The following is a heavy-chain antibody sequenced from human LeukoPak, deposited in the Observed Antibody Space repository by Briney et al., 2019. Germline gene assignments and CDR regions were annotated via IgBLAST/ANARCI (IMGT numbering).Heavy chain of an antibody. CDR3: ARGRDGYNSLYHY. D-gene: IGHD5-24*01. CDR2: INHSGST. CDR1: GGSFSGYY. Sequence: PSETLSLTCAVYGGSFSGYYWSWIRQPPGKGLEWIGEINHSGSTNYNPSLKSRVTISVDTSKNQFSLKLSSVTAADTAVYYCARGRDGYNSLYHYWGQGTLVTVSS. J-gene: IGHJ4*02. V-gene: IGHV4-34*01.